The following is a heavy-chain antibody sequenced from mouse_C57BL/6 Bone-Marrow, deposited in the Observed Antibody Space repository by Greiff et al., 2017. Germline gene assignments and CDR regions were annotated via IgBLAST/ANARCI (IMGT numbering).Heavy chain of an antibody. Sequence: QVQLQQSGPGLVQPSQSLSITCTVSGFSLTSYGVHWVRQPPGKGLEWLGVIWRGGSTAYNAAFVSRLSISKDNSKTQVFFKMNSLQADDAAIYYCAKNGPNWYFDVWGTGTTVTVSS. V-gene: IGHV2-4*01. J-gene: IGHJ1*03. CDR2: IWRGGST. CDR1: GFSLTSYG. CDR3: AKNGPNWYFDV.